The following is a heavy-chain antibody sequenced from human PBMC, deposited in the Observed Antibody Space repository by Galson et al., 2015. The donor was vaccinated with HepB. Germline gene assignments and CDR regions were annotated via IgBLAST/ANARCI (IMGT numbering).Heavy chain of an antibody. CDR3: ARGGRGLGNYGSGSYYKNYYYYYGMDV. J-gene: IGHJ6*02. CDR1: GGSFSGYY. CDR2: INHSGST. Sequence: ETLSLTCAVYGGSFSGYYWSWIRQPPGKGLEWIGEINHSGSTNYNPSLKSRVTISVDTSKNQFSLKLSSVTAADTAVYYCARGGRGLGNYGSGSYYKNYYYYYGMDVWGQGTTVTVSS. D-gene: IGHD3-10*01. V-gene: IGHV4-34*01.